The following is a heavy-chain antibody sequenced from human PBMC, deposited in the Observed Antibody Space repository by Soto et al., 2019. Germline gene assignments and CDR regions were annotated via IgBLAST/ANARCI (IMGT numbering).Heavy chain of an antibody. J-gene: IGHJ4*02. V-gene: IGHV4-30-4*01. CDR3: ATLRGLGVVSPYFDY. CDR1: GGSISSGDYY. Sequence: SETLSLTCTVSGGSISSGDYYWSWIRQPPGKGLEWIAYIYYTGITNFNPSLKSRVTISMDTSKNQFSLKLRSVTAADTAVYFCATLRGLGVVSPYFDYWGQGLMVTVSS. CDR2: IYYTGIT. D-gene: IGHD3-10*01.